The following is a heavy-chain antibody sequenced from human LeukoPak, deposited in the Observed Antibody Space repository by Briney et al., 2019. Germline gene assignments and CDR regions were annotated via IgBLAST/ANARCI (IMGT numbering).Heavy chain of an antibody. CDR1: GGSISSYY. V-gene: IGHV4-59*01. CDR2: IYYSGST. Sequence: PSETLSLTCTVSGGSISSYYWSWIRQPPGKGLEWIGYIYYSGSTNYNPSLKSRVTISVDTSKNQFSLKLSSVTAADTAVYYCARGKALDPWGRGTLVTVSS. J-gene: IGHJ5*02. CDR3: ARGKALDP.